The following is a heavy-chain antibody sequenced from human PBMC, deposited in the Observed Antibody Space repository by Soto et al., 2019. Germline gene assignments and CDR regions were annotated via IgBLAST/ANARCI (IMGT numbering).Heavy chain of an antibody. V-gene: IGHV3-33*01. D-gene: IGHD3-9*01. CDR3: ARVGGYYDILTGLSD. Sequence: GESLKISCAASGFTFSSYGMHWVRQAPGKGLEWVAVIWYDGSNKYYADSVKGRFTISRDNSKNTLYLQMNSLRAEDTAVYYCARVGGYYDILTGLSDWGQGTLVTVSS. CDR2: IWYDGSNK. J-gene: IGHJ4*02. CDR1: GFTFSSYG.